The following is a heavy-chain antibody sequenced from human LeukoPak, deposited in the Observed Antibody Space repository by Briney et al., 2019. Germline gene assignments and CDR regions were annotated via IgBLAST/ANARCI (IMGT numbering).Heavy chain of an antibody. CDR2: IWYDGSNK. J-gene: IGHJ4*02. V-gene: IGHV3-33*06. CDR1: GFTFSSYG. D-gene: IGHD3-22*01. CDR3: AKDPYDSSGYYYTNDY. Sequence: GRSLRLSCAASGFTFSSYGMHWVRQAPGKGLEWVAVIWYDGSNKYYADSVKGRFTISRDNSKNTLYLQMNSLRAEDTAVYYCAKDPYDSSGYYYTNDYWGQGTLVTVSS.